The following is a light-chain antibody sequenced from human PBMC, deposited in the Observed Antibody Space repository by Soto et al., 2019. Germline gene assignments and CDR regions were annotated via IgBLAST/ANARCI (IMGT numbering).Light chain of an antibody. CDR3: SSYTSSSTLG. CDR1: SSDVGGYNY. V-gene: IGLV2-14*01. CDR2: EVS. J-gene: IGLJ1*01. Sequence: QSALTQPASVSGSPGKSITISCTGTSSDVGGYNYVSWYQQHPGKAPKLMIYEVSNRPSGVSNRFSGSKSGNTASLTISGLQAEDEADYYCSSYTSSSTLGFGTGTKVTVL.